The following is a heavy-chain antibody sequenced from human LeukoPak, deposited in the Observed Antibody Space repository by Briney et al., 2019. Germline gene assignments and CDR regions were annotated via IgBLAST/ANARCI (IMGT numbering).Heavy chain of an antibody. V-gene: IGHV5-51*01. J-gene: IGHJ6*03. Sequence: LGESLKISCKGSGYSFTSYWIGWVRQMPGKGLEWMGIIYPGDSDTRYSPSFQGQVTISADKSISTAYLQWSSLKASDTAMYYCARHRITMVRGVIFYYMDVWGKGTTVTISS. CDR1: GYSFTSYW. CDR3: ARHRITMVRGVIFYYMDV. CDR2: IYPGDSDT. D-gene: IGHD3-10*01.